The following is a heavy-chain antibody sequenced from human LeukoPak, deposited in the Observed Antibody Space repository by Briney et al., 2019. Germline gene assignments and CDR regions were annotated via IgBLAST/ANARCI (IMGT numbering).Heavy chain of an antibody. CDR2: IYPGDSDT. J-gene: IGHJ5*01. V-gene: IGHV5-51*01. D-gene: IGHD3-22*01. CDR1: GYIFTRYW. CDR3: ARHHGPMMDETCFDP. Sequence: RGESLKISCKGSGYIFTRYWIGWVRQMPGKGLEWMGIIYPGDSDTSYSPSFQGQVTISADKSISTAYLQWTSLKASDTAMYYCARHHGPMMDETCFDPWAKEPLSPSPQ.